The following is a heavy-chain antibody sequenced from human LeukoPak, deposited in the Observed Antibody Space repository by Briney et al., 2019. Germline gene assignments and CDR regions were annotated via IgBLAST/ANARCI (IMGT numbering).Heavy chain of an antibody. D-gene: IGHD5-24*01. CDR2: INPNSGGT. J-gene: IGHJ4*02. Sequence: ASVKVSCKASGYTFTGYYMHWVRQAPGQGLEWMGWINPNSGGTNYAQKSQGRVTMTRDTSISTAYMELSRLRSDDTAVYYCARVSPVVEMATITYSYWGQGTLVTVSS. CDR3: ARVSPVVEMATITYSY. V-gene: IGHV1-2*02. CDR1: GYTFTGYY.